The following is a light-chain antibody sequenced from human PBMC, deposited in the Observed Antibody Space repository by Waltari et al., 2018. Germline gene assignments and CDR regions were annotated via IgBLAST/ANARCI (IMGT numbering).Light chain of an antibody. J-gene: IGLJ2*01. CDR2: SVS. Sequence: QSALTQPASVSGSPGQSLTNSCTGTSSDVGNYKRVSWYQQHPGKAPTHRIYSVSKRPSGVSDRLSGSKSGDMASLTISGLQPEDEAEYFCSSYAGSSKGVFGGGTKVTVL. V-gene: IGLV2-23*02. CDR3: SSYAGSSKGV. CDR1: SSDVGNYKR.